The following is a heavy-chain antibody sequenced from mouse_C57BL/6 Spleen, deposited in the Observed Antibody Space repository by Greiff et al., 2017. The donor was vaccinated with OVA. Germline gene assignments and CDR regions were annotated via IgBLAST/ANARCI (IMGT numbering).Heavy chain of an antibody. CDR2: IDPSDSYT. Sequence: QVQLQQPGAELVKPGASVKLSCKASGYTFTSYWMQWAKQRPGQGLEWIGEIDPSDSYTNYNQKFKGKATLTVDTSSSTAYMQLSSLTSEDSAVYYCASYYSAWCAYWGQGTLVTVSA. CDR1: GYTFTSYW. CDR3: ASYYSAWCAY. V-gene: IGHV1-50*01. D-gene: IGHD2-12*01. J-gene: IGHJ3*01.